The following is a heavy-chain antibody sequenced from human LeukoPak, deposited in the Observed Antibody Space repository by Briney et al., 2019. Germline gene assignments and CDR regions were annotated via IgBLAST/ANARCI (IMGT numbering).Heavy chain of an antibody. CDR1: GFTFSSYS. J-gene: IGHJ3*02. CDR2: ISSSSSTI. V-gene: IGHV3-48*04. CDR3: AREFSHYDILTGYKLDAFDI. Sequence: GGSLRLSCAASGFTFSSYSMNWVRQAPGKGLEWVSYISSSSSTIYYADSVKGRFTISRDNAKNSLYLQMNSLRAEDTAVYYCAREFSHYDILTGYKLDAFDIWGQGTMVTVSS. D-gene: IGHD3-9*01.